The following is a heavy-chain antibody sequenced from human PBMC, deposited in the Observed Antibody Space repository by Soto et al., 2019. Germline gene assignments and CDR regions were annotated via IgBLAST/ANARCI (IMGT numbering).Heavy chain of an antibody. CDR1: GFTFSSYW. CDR2: IKQDGSEK. V-gene: IGHV3-7*01. CDR3: ARLYYDFWSGYYTAYYYYYYMDV. Sequence: GGSLRLSCAASGFTFSSYWMSWVRQAPGKGLEWVANIKQDGSEKYYVDSVKGRFTISRDNAKNSLYLQTNSLRAEDTAVYYCARLYYDFWSGYYTAYYYYYYMDVWGKGTTVTVSS. D-gene: IGHD3-3*01. J-gene: IGHJ6*03.